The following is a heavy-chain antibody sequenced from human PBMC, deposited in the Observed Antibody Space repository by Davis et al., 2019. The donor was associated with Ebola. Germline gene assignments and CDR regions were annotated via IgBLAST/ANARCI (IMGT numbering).Heavy chain of an antibody. V-gene: IGHV3-30*04. CDR3: AKEGSGSYDFWSGYIDY. CDR2: ISYGESHK. CDR1: GFTFSSFA. J-gene: IGHJ4*02. D-gene: IGHD3-3*01. Sequence: LTLTCTASGFTFSSFAMHWVRQAPGKGLEWVALISYGESHKYYADSVKGRFTISRDNSKNTLYLQMNSLRAEDTAVYYCAKEGSGSYDFWSGYIDYWGQGTLVTVSS.